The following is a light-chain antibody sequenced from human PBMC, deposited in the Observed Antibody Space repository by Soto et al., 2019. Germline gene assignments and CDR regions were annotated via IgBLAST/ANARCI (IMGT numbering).Light chain of an antibody. CDR1: SSNLGDNA. V-gene: IGLV1-44*01. Sequence: QSVLTQPPSASGTPGQRVTISCSTSSSNLGDNAVNWYQHVPGTAPKLLIYSYDQRPSGVPDRFSGSKSGTSASLAISGLQSEDEADYYCAAWDASPDGYVFGTGTKLTVL. J-gene: IGLJ1*01. CDR2: SYD. CDR3: AAWDASPDGYV.